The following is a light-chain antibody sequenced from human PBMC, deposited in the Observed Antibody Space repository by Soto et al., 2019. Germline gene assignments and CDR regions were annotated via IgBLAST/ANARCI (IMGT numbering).Light chain of an antibody. CDR1: QSVSSSY. Sequence: EIVLTQSPGTLSLSPGERATLSCRASQSVSSSYLAWYQQKPGQAPRLLIYGASSRATGIPDRFSGSGSGTDFHLTISRLEPEDFAVYYCPQYPGYPCGQGTKLEIK. CDR3: PQYPGYP. V-gene: IGKV3-20*01. CDR2: GAS. J-gene: IGKJ2*01.